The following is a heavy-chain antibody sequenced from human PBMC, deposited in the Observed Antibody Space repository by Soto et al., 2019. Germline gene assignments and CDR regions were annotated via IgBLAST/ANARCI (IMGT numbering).Heavy chain of an antibody. Sequence: QVQLVESGGGLVQPGRSLRLSCAASGFTFSSFAMHWVRQAPGKGREWLAVISSDVVNYYYAESVKGRFTISRDNSKNTLYLQMNSLRNEDTAVNYCARGGAWTPEGLGYWGQGTLVTVSS. D-gene: IGHD2-15*01. V-gene: IGHV3-30-3*01. J-gene: IGHJ4*02. CDR2: ISSDVVNY. CDR3: ARGGAWTPEGLGY. CDR1: GFTFSSFA.